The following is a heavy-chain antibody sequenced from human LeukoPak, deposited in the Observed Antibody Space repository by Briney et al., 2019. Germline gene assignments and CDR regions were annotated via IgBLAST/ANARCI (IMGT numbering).Heavy chain of an antibody. CDR2: INNHDGNT. V-gene: IGHV3-23*01. J-gene: IGHJ5*02. CDR1: GFNFRKYV. D-gene: IGHD6-6*01. CDR3: AKPVSSSSGTRGWFDP. Sequence: GGTLRLSCAASGFNFRKYVMTWVRQAPGKGLEWVSGINNHDGNTYNADSVKGRFFISRDDSKSTLYLQMNSLRAEDTAVYYCAKPVSSSSGTRGWFDPWGQGTLVTVSS.